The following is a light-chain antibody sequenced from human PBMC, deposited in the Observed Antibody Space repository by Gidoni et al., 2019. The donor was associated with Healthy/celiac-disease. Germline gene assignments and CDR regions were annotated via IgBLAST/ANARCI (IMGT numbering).Light chain of an antibody. CDR3: QQYNSYLCS. J-gene: IGKJ2*04. V-gene: IGKV1-5*03. CDR1: QSIGSW. Sequence: DIQMTQSPSTLSASVGDRVTITCRASQSIGSWLAWYQQKPGKAPKLLIYKASSLESGVPSRFSGSGSGTEFTLTISSLQPDDFATYYCQQYNSYLCSFGQXTKLEIK. CDR2: KAS.